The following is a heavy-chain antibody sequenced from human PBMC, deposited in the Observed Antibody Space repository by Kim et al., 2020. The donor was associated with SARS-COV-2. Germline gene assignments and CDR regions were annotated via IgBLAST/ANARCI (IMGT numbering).Heavy chain of an antibody. V-gene: IGHV1-8*02. CDR1: GYTFTSYD. D-gene: IGHD3-10*01. J-gene: IGHJ6*02. CDR2: MNPNSGNT. Sequence: ASVKVSCKASGYTFTSYDINWVRQATGQGLEWMGWMNPNSGNTGYAQKFQGRVTMTRNTSISTAYMELSSLRSEDTAVYYCARNYYGSGGYYKDYYYGMDVWGQGTTVTVSS. CDR3: ARNYYGSGGYYKDYYYGMDV.